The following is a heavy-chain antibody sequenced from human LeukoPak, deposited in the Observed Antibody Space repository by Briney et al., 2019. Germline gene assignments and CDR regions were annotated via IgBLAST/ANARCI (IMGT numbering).Heavy chain of an antibody. CDR1: GGSISSYY. CDR3: ARDEYSSSWYQY. J-gene: IGHJ4*02. Sequence: SETLSLTCTVSGGSISSYYWSWIRQPPGKGLEWIGYIYYSGSTNYNPSLKSRVTISVDTSKNQFSLKLSSVTAADTAVYYCARDEYSSSWYQYWGQGTLVTVSS. D-gene: IGHD6-13*01. V-gene: IGHV4-59*01. CDR2: IYYSGST.